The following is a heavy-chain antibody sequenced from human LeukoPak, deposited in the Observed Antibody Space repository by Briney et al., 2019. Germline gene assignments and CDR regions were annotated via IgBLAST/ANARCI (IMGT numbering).Heavy chain of an antibody. Sequence: SETLSLTCTVPGGSISSSSYYWGWIRQPPGKGLEWIGSIYYSGSTYYNPSLKSRVTISVDTSKNQFSLKLSSVTAADTAVYYCARDEPNYDILTGYPSPNWFDPWGQGTLVTVSS. CDR3: ARDEPNYDILTGYPSPNWFDP. D-gene: IGHD3-9*01. CDR2: IYYSGST. V-gene: IGHV4-39*07. CDR1: GGSISSSSYY. J-gene: IGHJ5*02.